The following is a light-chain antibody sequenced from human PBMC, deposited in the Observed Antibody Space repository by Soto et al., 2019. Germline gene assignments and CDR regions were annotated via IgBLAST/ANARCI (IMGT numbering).Light chain of an antibody. CDR2: GVT. CDR3: AAWDDSLSIWV. V-gene: IGLV2-23*02. Sequence: QSVLTQPASVSGSPGQSITVSCTGTSGDVENYDLVSWYQQHPGQAPKVIIYGVTKRPSGVSNRFSGSKSVNTASLTISVLQAEYEAEYYCAAWDDSLSIWVFGGGNKLTGL. CDR1: SGDVENYDL. J-gene: IGLJ3*02.